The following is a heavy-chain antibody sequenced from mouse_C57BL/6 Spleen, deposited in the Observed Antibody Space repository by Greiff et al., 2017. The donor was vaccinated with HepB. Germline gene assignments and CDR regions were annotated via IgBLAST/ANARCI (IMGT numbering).Heavy chain of an antibody. CDR1: GYAFSSYW. CDR2: IYPGDGDT. CDR3: ARKGYYCGSSYWYFDG. D-gene: IGHD1-1*01. J-gene: IGHJ1*03. V-gene: IGHV1-80*01. Sequence: QVQLQQSGAELVKPGASVKISCKASGYAFSSYWMNWVKQRPGKGLEWIGQIYPGDGDTNYNGKFKGKATLTADKSSSTAYMQLSSLTSEDSAVYFCARKGYYCGSSYWYFDGWGTGTTVTVSS.